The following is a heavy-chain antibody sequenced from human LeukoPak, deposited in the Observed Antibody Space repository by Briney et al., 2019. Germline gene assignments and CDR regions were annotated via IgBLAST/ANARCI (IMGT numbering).Heavy chain of an antibody. D-gene: IGHD6-13*01. CDR1: GFTFSSYG. Sequence: GGSLRLSCAASGFTFSSYGMHWVRQAPGKGLEWVAFIRYDGSNKYYADSVKGRFTISRDNSKNTLYLQMNSLRAEDTAVYYCAKVGSSSWTVLIGYYYGMDVWGQGTTVTVS. J-gene: IGHJ6*02. CDR2: IRYDGSNK. V-gene: IGHV3-30*02. CDR3: AKVGSSSWTVLIGYYYGMDV.